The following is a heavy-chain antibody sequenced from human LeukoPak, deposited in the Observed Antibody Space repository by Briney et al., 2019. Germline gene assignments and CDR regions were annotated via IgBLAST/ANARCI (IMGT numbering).Heavy chain of an antibody. CDR2: FSGSGGST. D-gene: IGHD6-19*01. V-gene: IGHV3-23*01. CDR1: GFTFSSYA. CDR3: AKWTSQWLETDY. Sequence: PGGSLRLSCAASGFTFSSYAMSWVRQAPGKGLEWVSGFSGSGGSTYHADSVKGRFTISRDNSKNTLYLQMNSLRAEDTAVYYCAKWTSQWLETDYWGQGTLVTVSS. J-gene: IGHJ4*02.